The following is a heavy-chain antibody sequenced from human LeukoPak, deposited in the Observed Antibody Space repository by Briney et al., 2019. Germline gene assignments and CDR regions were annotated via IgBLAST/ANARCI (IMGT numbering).Heavy chain of an antibody. CDR3: ATTQWEPPRDAFDI. CDR1: GYTLTELS. V-gene: IGHV1-24*01. CDR2: FDPEDGET. Sequence: GASVKVSCKVSGYTLTELSMHWVRQAPGKGLEWMGGFDPEDGETIYAQKFQGRVTMTEDTSTDIAYMELSSLRSEDTAVYYCATTQWEPPRDAFDIWGQGTMVTVSS. J-gene: IGHJ3*02. D-gene: IGHD1-26*01.